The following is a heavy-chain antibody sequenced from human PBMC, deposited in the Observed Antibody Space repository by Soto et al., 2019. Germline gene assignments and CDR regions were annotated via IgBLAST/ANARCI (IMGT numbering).Heavy chain of an antibody. D-gene: IGHD1-26*01. CDR1: GFTFSDYY. CDR2: ISSSGSTI. J-gene: IGHJ4*02. CDR3: ARGSKSGSYQYYFDY. Sequence: SLRLSCAAAGFTFSDYYMSWIRQAPGRGLEWVSYISSSGSTIYYADPVKGRFTISRDNAKNSLYLQMNSLRAEDTAVYYCARGSKSGSYQYYFDYWGQGTLVTASS. V-gene: IGHV3-11*01.